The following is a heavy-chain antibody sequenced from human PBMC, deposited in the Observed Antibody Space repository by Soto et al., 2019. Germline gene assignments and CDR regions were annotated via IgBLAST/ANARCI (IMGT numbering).Heavy chain of an antibody. D-gene: IGHD3-10*01. V-gene: IGHV2-5*02. J-gene: IGHJ4*02. CDR2: LYWDDDE. CDR1: GFSLTTDGVG. CDR3: AHSRNIITEDAQGGDFDY. Sequence: QITLKESGPTLVRPTQTLTLTCSFSGFSLTTDGVGVGWVRQPPGEALEWLALLYWDDDERYSPSLKTRLTITKDPSKNPVLLIMTNMDPVDTATYYCAHSRNIITEDAQGGDFDYWGQGTLVTVSS.